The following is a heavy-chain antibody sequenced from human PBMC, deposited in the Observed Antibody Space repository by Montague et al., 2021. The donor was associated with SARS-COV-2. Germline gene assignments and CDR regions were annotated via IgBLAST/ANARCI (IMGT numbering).Heavy chain of an antibody. CDR1: GDSIRSYH. D-gene: IGHD6-13*01. Sequence: SETLSLTCTVSGDSIRSYHWTWIRQPPGKGLEWIGRISDSGRTIYNPSLKSRVTISVDKSKNQFFLNLRSMVAADTAIYYCTRDRGIAAADNYYYGMDVWGPGTTVTVSS. J-gene: IGHJ6*02. CDR2: ISDSGRT. V-gene: IGHV4-59*13. CDR3: TRDRGIAAADNYYYGMDV.